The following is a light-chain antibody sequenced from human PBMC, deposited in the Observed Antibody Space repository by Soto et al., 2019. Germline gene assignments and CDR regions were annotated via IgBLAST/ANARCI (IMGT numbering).Light chain of an antibody. V-gene: IGKV1-5*03. CDR2: KAS. CDR1: QSISSW. CDR3: QQYNSYST. Sequence: DIQMTQSPSTLSASVGDRVTITCRASQSISSWLAWYQQKPGKAPNLLIYKASSLESGVPSRFSGSGSGTEFTLTIRSLKPDDFATYYCQQYNSYSTVGQGTKLDIK. J-gene: IGKJ1*01.